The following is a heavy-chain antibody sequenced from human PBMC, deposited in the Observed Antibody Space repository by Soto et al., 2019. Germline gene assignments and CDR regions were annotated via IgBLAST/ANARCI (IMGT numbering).Heavy chain of an antibody. V-gene: IGHV4-59*01. CDR2: IYYSGST. D-gene: IGHD5-18*01. CDR3: APHTLDTGMPSGY. Sequence: SETLSLTCTVSGGSISSYYWSWIRQPPGKGLEWIGYIYYSGSTNYNPSLKSRVTISVDTSKNQFSLELRSLRSDDTAVYYCAPHTLDTGMPSGYWGQGTLVTVSS. CDR1: GGSISSYY. J-gene: IGHJ4*02.